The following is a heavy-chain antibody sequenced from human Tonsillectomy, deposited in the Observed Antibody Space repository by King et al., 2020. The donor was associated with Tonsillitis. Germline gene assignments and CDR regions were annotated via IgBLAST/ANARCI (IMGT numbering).Heavy chain of an antibody. CDR1: GFSLSAGEVG. V-gene: IGHV2-5*02. CDR2: IYWDDDK. CDR3: AHTTHDGGDSWYFDS. Sequence: TLKESGPTLVKPTQTLTLTCTFSGFSLSAGEVGVGWIRQPPGKALEWLALIYWDDDKWYSPSLKSRLSIPRSTSKNQVVLIMTNVAPVATATYYCAHTTHDGGDSWYFDSWGQGTRVTVPS. D-gene: IGHD4-23*01. J-gene: IGHJ4*02.